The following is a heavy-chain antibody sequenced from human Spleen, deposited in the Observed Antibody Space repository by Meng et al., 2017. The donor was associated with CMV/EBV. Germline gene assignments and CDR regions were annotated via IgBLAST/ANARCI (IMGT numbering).Heavy chain of an antibody. D-gene: IGHD6-6*01. CDR1: GGSFSGYY. J-gene: IGHJ4*02. CDR3: ARGQLVLGYFDY. V-gene: IGHV4-34*01. Sequence: QVQLAQSGAGLLKPSETLSLTCAVYGGSFSGYYWSWIRQPPGKGLEWIGEINHSGSTNYNPSLKSRVTISVDTSKNQFSLKLSSVTAADTAVYYCARGQLVLGYFDYWGQGTLVTVSS. CDR2: INHSGST.